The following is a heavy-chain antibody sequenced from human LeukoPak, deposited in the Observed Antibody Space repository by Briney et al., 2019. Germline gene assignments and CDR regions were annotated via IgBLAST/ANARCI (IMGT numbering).Heavy chain of an antibody. V-gene: IGHV1-46*01. D-gene: IGHD6-19*01. J-gene: IGHJ4*02. CDR1: GYTFTTYY. Sequence: ASVKVSCKASGYTFTTYYMHWVRQAPGQGLEWMGIINPSGGSTTYAQKFQGRVTMTRDTSTSTVCMELNSLRSEDTAVYYCARTWVVPQLYYFDYWGQGTLVTVSS. CDR3: ARTWVVPQLYYFDY. CDR2: INPSGGST.